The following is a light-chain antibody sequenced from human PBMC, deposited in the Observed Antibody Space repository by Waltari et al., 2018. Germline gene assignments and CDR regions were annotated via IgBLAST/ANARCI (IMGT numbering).Light chain of an antibody. V-gene: IGLV2-11*01. CDR1: PNELASYNF. J-gene: IGLJ3*02. Sequence: ALTQPRSVSGSHGQSVTIPSPGTPNELASYNFVPWYQHHPGKAPKLIILDVTTRPSGVPDRLSGSKSGNTASLTISGLRAEDEAEYYCCSYAGSYTWVFGGGTKLTVV. CDR3: CSYAGSYTWV. CDR2: DVT.